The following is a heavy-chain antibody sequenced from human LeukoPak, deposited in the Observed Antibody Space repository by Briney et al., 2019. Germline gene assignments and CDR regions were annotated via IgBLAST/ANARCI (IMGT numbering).Heavy chain of an antibody. Sequence: PGGSLRLSCAASGFTFSNYWMIWVRQAPGKGLEWVANIKQDGSEKYYVDSVKGRFTISRDNAKKSLYLQMNSLRAEDTAVYYCARDKSYGDSTDYWGQGTLVTVSS. D-gene: IGHD4-17*01. V-gene: IGHV3-7*01. CDR3: ARDKSYGDSTDY. CDR1: GFTFSNYW. CDR2: IKQDGSEK. J-gene: IGHJ4*02.